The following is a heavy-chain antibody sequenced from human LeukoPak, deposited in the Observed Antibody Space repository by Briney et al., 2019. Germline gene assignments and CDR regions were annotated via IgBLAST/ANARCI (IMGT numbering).Heavy chain of an antibody. V-gene: IGHV3-73*01. Sequence: PGGSLRLSRAASGFTFSGSAMHWVRQASGKGLEWVGRIRSKANSYATAYAASVKGRFTISRDDSKNTAYLQMNSLKTEDTAVYYCTRHGSIHDYWGQGTLVTVSS. CDR2: IRSKANSYAT. D-gene: IGHD2-2*03. J-gene: IGHJ4*02. CDR1: GFTFSGSA. CDR3: TRHGSIHDY.